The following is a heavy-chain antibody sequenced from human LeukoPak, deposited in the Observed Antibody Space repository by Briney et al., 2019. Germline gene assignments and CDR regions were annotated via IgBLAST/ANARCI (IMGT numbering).Heavy chain of an antibody. J-gene: IGHJ4*02. Sequence: GRSLRLSCAASGFTFTSYGMHWVRQAPGKGLEWVAVISYDGNNEYYADSVKGRFTSSRDNSKNTLYLQMNSLRTEDTAVYYCAKDSLVYCSSTSCHKGYFDYWGQGTLVTVSA. CDR2: ISYDGNNE. V-gene: IGHV3-30*18. CDR1: GFTFTSYG. CDR3: AKDSLVYCSSTSCHKGYFDY. D-gene: IGHD2-2*01.